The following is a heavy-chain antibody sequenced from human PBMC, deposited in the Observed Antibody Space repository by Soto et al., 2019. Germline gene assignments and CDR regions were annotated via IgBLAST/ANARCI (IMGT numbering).Heavy chain of an antibody. D-gene: IGHD1-26*01. CDR3: ARELGIVGETPADT. V-gene: IGHV1-46*03. J-gene: IGHJ4*02. CDR2: INPSGGST. Sequence: GASVKVSCKASGYTFTSYGISWVRQAPGQGLEWMGIINPSGGSTSYAQKFQGRVTMTRDTSTSTVYMELSSLRSEDTAVYYCARELGIVGETPADTWGQGTLVTVSS. CDR1: GYTFTSYG.